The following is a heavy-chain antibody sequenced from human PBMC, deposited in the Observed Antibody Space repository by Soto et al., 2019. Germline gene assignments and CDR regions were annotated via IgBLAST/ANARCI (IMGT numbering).Heavy chain of an antibody. CDR2: IYYSGST. Sequence: NPSETLSLTCTVSGGSISSYYWSWIRQPPGKGLEWIGYIYYSGSTNYNPSLKSRVTTSVDTSKNQFSLKLSSVTAADTAVYYCARGYKHGMDVWGQGTTVTVSS. J-gene: IGHJ6*02. CDR3: ARGYKHGMDV. V-gene: IGHV4-59*01. CDR1: GGSISSYY. D-gene: IGHD5-12*01.